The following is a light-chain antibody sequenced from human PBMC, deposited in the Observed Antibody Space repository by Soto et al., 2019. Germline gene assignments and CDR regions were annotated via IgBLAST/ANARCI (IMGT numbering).Light chain of an antibody. V-gene: IGKV1D-13*01. CDR3: PQFDDYPLT. Sequence: AIQLTQSPSSLSAYVGDSVSITCRASQGISSALAWYQQKPGRAPKLLIYDASSLEGGVPSRFSGSRSGTDFTLAVSSLQPEDFATYYCPQFDDYPLTCGPGTKVDIK. CDR1: QGISSA. CDR2: DAS. J-gene: IGKJ3*01.